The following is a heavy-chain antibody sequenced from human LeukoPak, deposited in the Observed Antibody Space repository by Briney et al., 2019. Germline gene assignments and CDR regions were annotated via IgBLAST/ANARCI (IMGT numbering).Heavy chain of an antibody. V-gene: IGHV3-30*18. CDR2: ISDDGRRK. CDR1: GFTFSSYA. Sequence: GGSLRLSCAASGFTFSSYAMSWVRQAPGKGLEWVGVISDDGRRKDYADSVKGRFTISRDNSKDTLYLQMNSLRAEDTAVYYRAKRPSDYGDYVSYFDYWGQGTLVTVSS. J-gene: IGHJ4*02. D-gene: IGHD4-17*01. CDR3: AKRPSDYGDYVSYFDY.